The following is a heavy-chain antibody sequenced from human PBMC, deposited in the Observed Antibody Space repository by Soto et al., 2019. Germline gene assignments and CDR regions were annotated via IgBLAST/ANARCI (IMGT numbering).Heavy chain of an antibody. V-gene: IGHV4-34*01. J-gene: IGHJ6*03. D-gene: IGHD5-12*01. CDR2: INHSGST. CDR3: ARGVDKVATFSYSYYLDV. Sequence: KASETLSLTCAVYGGSFSGYYWSWIRQPPGKGLEWIGEINHSGSTNYNPSLKSRVTISVDTSKSQFSLKLSSVTAADSAVYYCARGVDKVATFSYSYYLDVWGKGTTVTVSS. CDR1: GGSFSGYY.